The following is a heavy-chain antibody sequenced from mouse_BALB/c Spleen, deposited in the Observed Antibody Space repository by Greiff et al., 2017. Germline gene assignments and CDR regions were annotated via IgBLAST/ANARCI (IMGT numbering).Heavy chain of an antibody. J-gene: IGHJ3*01. D-gene: IGHD2-2*01. CDR2: IWSGGST. V-gene: IGHV2-4-1*01. Sequence: VQLQQSGPGLVQPSQSLSITCTVSGFSLTSYGVHWVRQSPGKGLEWLGVIWSGGSTDYNAAFISRLSISKDNSKSQVFFKMNSLQADDTAIYYCASSIYYGYDRVFAYWGQGTLVTVSA. CDR3: ASSIYYGYDRVFAY. CDR1: GFSLTSYG.